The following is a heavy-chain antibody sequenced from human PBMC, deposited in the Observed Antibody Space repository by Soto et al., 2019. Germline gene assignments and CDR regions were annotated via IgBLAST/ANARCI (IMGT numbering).Heavy chain of an antibody. J-gene: IGHJ3*01. CDR3: ASWHEREHAYDV. V-gene: IGHV3-53*01. CDR2: LYDVDGT. Sequence: DVQLVESGGGLIQPGESLRLSCAAFGLTVSGKKYVAWVRQAPGKGLEWVSALYDVDGTYYADSVNGRFTTSRDSSKTTVYLPMNGLRPDDTAVYYCASWHEREHAYDVWGQGTTVTVSS. D-gene: IGHD1-1*01. CDR1: GLTVSGKKY.